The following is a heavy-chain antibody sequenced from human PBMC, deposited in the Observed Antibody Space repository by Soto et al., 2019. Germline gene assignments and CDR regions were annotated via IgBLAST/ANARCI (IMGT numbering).Heavy chain of an antibody. CDR1: GFTVSSNY. CDR2: IYSGGST. Sequence: GGSLRLSCAASGFTVSSNYMSWVRQAPGKGLEWVSVIYSGGSTYYADSVKGRFTISRDNSKNTLYLQMNSLRAEDTAVYYCARGWGGDIVVVVAATLRDAFDIWGQGTMVTVSS. J-gene: IGHJ3*02. V-gene: IGHV3-66*01. D-gene: IGHD2-15*01. CDR3: ARGWGGDIVVVVAATLRDAFDI.